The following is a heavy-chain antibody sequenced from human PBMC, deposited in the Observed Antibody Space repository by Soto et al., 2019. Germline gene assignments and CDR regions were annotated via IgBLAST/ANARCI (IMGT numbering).Heavy chain of an antibody. CDR1: GFTFDDYG. Sequence: GGSLRLSCVASGFTFDDYGMHWVRQGPGKGLEWVSGISWNSGSIGYADSVKGRFTISRDNAKNTLYLQMNSLRAEETAVYYCAILAARYFDYWGQGTLVTVSS. J-gene: IGHJ4*02. CDR2: ISWNSGSI. D-gene: IGHD6-6*01. V-gene: IGHV3-9*01. CDR3: AILAARYFDY.